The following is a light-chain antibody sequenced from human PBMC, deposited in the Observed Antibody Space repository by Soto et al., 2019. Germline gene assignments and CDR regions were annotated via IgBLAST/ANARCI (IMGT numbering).Light chain of an antibody. J-gene: IGLJ2*01. CDR2: DVS. Sequence: QSVLTQPASVSGSPGQSITISCTGTSSDVGGYNYVSWYQQHPGKAPKLIIYDVSNRPSGVSNRFSGSKSGNTASLTISGLQAEDEADYYCSSYTSSSTRDVVFGGGTKLTAL. CDR3: SSYTSSSTRDVV. CDR1: SSDVGGYNY. V-gene: IGLV2-14*01.